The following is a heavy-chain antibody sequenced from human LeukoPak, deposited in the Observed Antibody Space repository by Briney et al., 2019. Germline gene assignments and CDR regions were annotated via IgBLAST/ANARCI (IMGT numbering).Heavy chain of an antibody. CDR2: IYPGDSDT. CDR1: GYIFTSYW. J-gene: IGHJ1*01. D-gene: IGHD2-15*01. Sequence: GESLKISCKGSGYIFTSYWIGWVRQVPGKGLEWMGIIYPGDSDTRYSPSFQGRVTISADKSISTAYLQWSSLKASDTAMYYCARVNCSGGSCYEYFQHWGQGTLVTVSS. V-gene: IGHV5-51*01. CDR3: ARVNCSGGSCYEYFQH.